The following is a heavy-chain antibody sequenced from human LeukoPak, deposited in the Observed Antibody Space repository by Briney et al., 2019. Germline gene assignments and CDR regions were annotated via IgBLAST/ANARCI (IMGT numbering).Heavy chain of an antibody. J-gene: IGHJ4*02. D-gene: IGHD7-27*01. V-gene: IGHV4-59*01. CDR3: ASSTGTVFDY. CDR2: VYYSGST. CDR1: GFFITAYY. Sequence: PSETLSLICTVSGFFITAYYWTWIRQPPGRGLEWIGYVYYSGSTEYIPSLRSRVTISLEMSKRQFSLNLTSVTAADTAVYYCASSTGTVFDYWGQGALVTVSS.